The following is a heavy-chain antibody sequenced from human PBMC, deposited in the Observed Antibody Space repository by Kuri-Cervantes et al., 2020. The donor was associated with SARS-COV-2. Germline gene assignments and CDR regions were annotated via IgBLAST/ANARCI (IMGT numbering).Heavy chain of an antibody. V-gene: IGHV3-21*01. D-gene: IGHD6-13*01. Sequence: GESLKISCAASGFTFSSYAMSWVRQAPGKGLEWVSAISGSSSYIYYADSVKGRFTISRDNAKNSLYLQMNSLRAEDTAVYYCARDTVPSIAAAGKYYYYGMDVWGQGTTVTVSS. CDR1: GFTFSSYA. CDR3: ARDTVPSIAAAGKYYYYGMDV. CDR2: ISGSSSYI. J-gene: IGHJ6*02.